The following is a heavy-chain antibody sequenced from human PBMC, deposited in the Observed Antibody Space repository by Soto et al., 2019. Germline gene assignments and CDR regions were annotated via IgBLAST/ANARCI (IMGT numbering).Heavy chain of an antibody. CDR1: GGSISSYY. CDR3: ARHLTVLSFDY. CDR2: IYYSGST. D-gene: IGHD3-9*01. J-gene: IGHJ4*02. V-gene: IGHV4-59*08. Sequence: ETLSLTCTVSGGSISSYYWSWIRQPPGKGLEWIGYIYYSGSTNYNPSLKSRVTISVDTSKNQFSLKLSSVTAADTAVYYCARHLTVLSFDYWGQGTLVTVSS.